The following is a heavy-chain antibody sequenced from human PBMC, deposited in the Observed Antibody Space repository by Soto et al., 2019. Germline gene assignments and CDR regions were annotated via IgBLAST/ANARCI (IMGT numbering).Heavy chain of an antibody. Sequence: GPVKVSCKASGHTFTSSGMSWVRQAPGQGLEWMGWISAHTGSSEYAQRFQGRVTMTTDRSTSTAYMELRSLRSDDTAVYYCARAFFYQGSDSRGYSFDAFDFWGPGTLVTVSS. V-gene: IGHV1-18*01. J-gene: IGHJ3*01. CDR1: GHTFTSSG. CDR2: ISAHTGSS. CDR3: ARAFFYQGSDSRGYSFDAFDF. D-gene: IGHD3-22*01.